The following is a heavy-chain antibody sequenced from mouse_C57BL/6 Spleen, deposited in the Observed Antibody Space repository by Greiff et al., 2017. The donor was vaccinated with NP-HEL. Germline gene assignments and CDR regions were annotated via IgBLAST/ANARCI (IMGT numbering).Heavy chain of an antibody. CDR1: GYTFTSYW. J-gene: IGHJ2*01. CDR3: ARSTTVYSDY. CDR2: IHPGSGGT. Sequence: QVQLQQPGAELVKPGASVKLSCKASGYTFTSYWMHWVKQRPGQGLEWIGLIHPGSGGTNYNGKFKGKATLTADKSSSTAYMQLSSLTSEDSAVYCCARSTTVYSDYWGQGTTLTVSS. D-gene: IGHD1-1*01. V-gene: IGHV1-64*01.